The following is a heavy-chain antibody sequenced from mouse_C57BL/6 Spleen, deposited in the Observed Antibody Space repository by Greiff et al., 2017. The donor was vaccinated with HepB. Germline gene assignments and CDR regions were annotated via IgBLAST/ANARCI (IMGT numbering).Heavy chain of an antibody. CDR3: AREGNFYFDY. V-gene: IGHV1-82*01. Sequence: VHLVESGPELVKPGASVKISCKASGYAFSSSWMNWVKQRPGKGLEWIGRIYPGDGDTNYNGKFKGKATLTADKSSSTAYMQLSSLTSEDSAVYFCAREGNFYFDYWGQGTTLTVSS. CDR2: IYPGDGDT. CDR1: GYAFSSSW. J-gene: IGHJ2*01.